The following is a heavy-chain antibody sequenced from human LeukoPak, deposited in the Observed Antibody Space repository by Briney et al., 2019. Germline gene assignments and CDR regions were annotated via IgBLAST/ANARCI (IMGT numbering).Heavy chain of an antibody. J-gene: IGHJ6*02. CDR1: GGSISSGDYY. CDR2: IYYSGST. V-gene: IGHV4-61*08. CDR3: ARDNRAYYYYGMDV. Sequence: SQTLSLTCTVSGGSISSGDYYWSWIRQPPGKGLEWIGYIYYSGSTNYDPSLKSRVTISVDTSKNQFSLKLSSVTAADTAVYYCARDNRAYYYYGMDVWGQGTTVTVSS.